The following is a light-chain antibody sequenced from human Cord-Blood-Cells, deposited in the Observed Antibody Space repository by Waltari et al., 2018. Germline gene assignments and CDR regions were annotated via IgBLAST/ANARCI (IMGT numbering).Light chain of an antibody. J-gene: IGLJ3*02. CDR1: SGSIASNS. Sequence: NSMLTQPHSVSESPVQTVTISCTCNSGSIASNSVQWYQQRPGSSPTTVIYENNQRPSGVPDRFSGSIDSSSNSASLTISGRKTEDEADYYCQSYDSSNWVFGGGTKLTVL. V-gene: IGLV6-57*01. CDR3: QSYDSSNWV. CDR2: ENN.